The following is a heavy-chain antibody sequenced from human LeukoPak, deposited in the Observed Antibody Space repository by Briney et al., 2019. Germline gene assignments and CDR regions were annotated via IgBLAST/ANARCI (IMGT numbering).Heavy chain of an antibody. CDR3: ARERRPGNWFDP. D-gene: IGHD1-1*01. J-gene: IGHJ5*02. CDR1: GFTFSSYV. CDR2: INHSGST. Sequence: GSLRLSCAASGFTFSSYVMSWVRQPPGKGLEWIGEINHSGSTNYNPSLKSRVTISVDTSKNQFSLKLSSVTAADTAVYYCARERRPGNWFDPWGQGTLVTVSS. V-gene: IGHV4-34*01.